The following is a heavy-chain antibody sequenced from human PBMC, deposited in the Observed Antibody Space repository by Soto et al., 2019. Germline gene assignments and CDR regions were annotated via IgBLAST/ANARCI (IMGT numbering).Heavy chain of an antibody. Sequence: QVPLVQSGAEVKKPGASVKVSCKASGYTFTSYAMHWVRQAPGQRLEWMGWINAGNGNTKYSQKFQGRVTITRDTSASTAYMELSSLRSEDTAVYYCARAGTVTTWGYYYYMDVWGKGTTVTVSS. V-gene: IGHV1-3*01. CDR3: ARAGTVTTWGYYYYMDV. CDR1: GYTFTSYA. CDR2: INAGNGNT. J-gene: IGHJ6*03. D-gene: IGHD4-4*01.